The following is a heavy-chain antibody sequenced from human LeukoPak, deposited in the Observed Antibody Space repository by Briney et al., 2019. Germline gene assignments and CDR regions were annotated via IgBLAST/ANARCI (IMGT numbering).Heavy chain of an antibody. V-gene: IGHV1-8*01. J-gene: IGHJ3*02. Sequence: EASLKGSCKASGETFISFGINLGRQASGHWLDLIGWMNSISGNTGYAQKFQGRVTITTDESTSTAYMELSSLRSEDTAVYYCARGETDTIFGVVSLLGAFDIWGQGTMVTVSS. D-gene: IGHD3-3*01. CDR2: MNSISGNT. CDR1: GETFISFG. CDR3: ARGETDTIFGVVSLLGAFDI.